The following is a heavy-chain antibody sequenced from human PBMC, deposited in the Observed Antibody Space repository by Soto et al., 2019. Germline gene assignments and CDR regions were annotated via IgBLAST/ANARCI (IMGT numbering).Heavy chain of an antibody. V-gene: IGHV1-18*01. CDR1: GYTFTSYG. Sequence: ASVKVSCKASGYTFTSYGISWVRQAPGQGLEWMGWISAYNGNTNYAQKLQGRVTMTTDTSTSTAYMELRSLRSDDTAVYYCARLKLHDSSGYYYGYWGQGTLVTVS. D-gene: IGHD3-22*01. J-gene: IGHJ4*02. CDR2: ISAYNGNT. CDR3: ARLKLHDSSGYYYGY.